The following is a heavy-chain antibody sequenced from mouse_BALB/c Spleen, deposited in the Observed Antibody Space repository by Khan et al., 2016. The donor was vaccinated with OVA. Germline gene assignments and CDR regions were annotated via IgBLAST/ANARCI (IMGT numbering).Heavy chain of an antibody. CDR2: IYPGNGNT. D-gene: IGHD1-1*01. V-gene: IGHV1-63*02. CDR3: AIPYSFGTNYATMDD. CDR1: GYTFTNYW. Sequence: QVQLQQSGAELVRPGTSVKMSCKAAGYTFTNYWIGWINQRPGHGLEWIGDIYPGNGNTNYNEKFKGKAILTADTYSNTAYLQLSSLTSEYSAIYYCAIPYSFGTNYATMDDWGQGTSVTVSS. J-gene: IGHJ4*01.